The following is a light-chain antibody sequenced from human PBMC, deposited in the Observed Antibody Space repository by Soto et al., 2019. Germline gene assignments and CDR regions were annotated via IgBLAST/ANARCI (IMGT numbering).Light chain of an antibody. CDR3: QQYNTLGT. CDR2: KAS. V-gene: IGKV1-5*03. Sequence: MTQTPLSLPVIPGEPASISCRSSQSLFDIGDRNTYLAWYQQKPGKAPKLLIYKASTLESGVPSRFSGSGFGTEFTLTISSLQPDDFATYYCQQYNTLGTFGQGTKVDIK. J-gene: IGKJ1*01. CDR1: QSLFDIGDRNTY.